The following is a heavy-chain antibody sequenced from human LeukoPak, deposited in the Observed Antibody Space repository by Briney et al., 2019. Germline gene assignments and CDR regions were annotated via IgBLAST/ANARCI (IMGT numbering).Heavy chain of an antibody. V-gene: IGHV4-4*07. CDR2: IYTSGST. D-gene: IGHD3-3*01. Sequence: SETLSLTCTVSGGSISSYYWSWIRQPAGKGLEWIGRIYTSGSTNYNPSLKSRVTMSVDTSKNQFSLKLSSVTAADTAVYYCARGRGDFWSGYLYYFDYWGQGTLVTVSS. J-gene: IGHJ4*02. CDR3: ARGRGDFWSGYLYYFDY. CDR1: GGSISSYY.